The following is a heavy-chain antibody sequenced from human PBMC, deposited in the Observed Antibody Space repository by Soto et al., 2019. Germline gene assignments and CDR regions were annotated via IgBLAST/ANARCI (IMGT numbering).Heavy chain of an antibody. CDR1: GGSITSGGYY. D-gene: IGHD1-7*01. J-gene: IGHJ6*02. CDR3: ARLNAGTTYYYYGMDV. Sequence: SETLSLTCTVSGGSITSGGYYWSWIRQHPGKGLEWIGYIYYSGFTYYNPSLKSRVTISVDTSKNQFSLKLSSVTAADTAVYYCARLNAGTTYYYYGMDVWGQGTTVTVSS. V-gene: IGHV4-31*03. CDR2: IYYSGFT.